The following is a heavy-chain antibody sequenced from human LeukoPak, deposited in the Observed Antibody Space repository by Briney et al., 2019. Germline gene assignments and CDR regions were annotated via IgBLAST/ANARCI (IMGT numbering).Heavy chain of an antibody. Sequence: SVKVSCKASGGTFSSYAISWVRQAPGQGLEWMGGIIPVFGTASYAQKFQGRVTITVDESTSTAYMELSSLRSEDTAVYYCARVNGPAARRPYYYYYYGMDVWGKGTTVTVSS. J-gene: IGHJ6*04. D-gene: IGHD2-2*01. CDR1: GGTFSSYA. V-gene: IGHV1-69*13. CDR3: ARVNGPAARRPYYYYYYGMDV. CDR2: IIPVFGTA.